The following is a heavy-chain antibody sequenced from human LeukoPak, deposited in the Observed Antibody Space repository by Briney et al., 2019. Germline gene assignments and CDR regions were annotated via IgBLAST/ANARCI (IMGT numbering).Heavy chain of an antibody. CDR2: ISAYNGNT. V-gene: IGHV1-18*01. J-gene: IGHJ4*02. CDR3: ARQAACSSIRCPIDY. Sequence: ASVKVSCKASGYTYTTYGITWVRQAPGQGLEWMGWISAYNGNTNYAQKFQGRLTITTDTTTRPAYMELRSLRFDDTAVYYCARQAACSSIRCPIDYWGQGTLVTVSS. D-gene: IGHD2-2*01. CDR1: GYTYTTYG.